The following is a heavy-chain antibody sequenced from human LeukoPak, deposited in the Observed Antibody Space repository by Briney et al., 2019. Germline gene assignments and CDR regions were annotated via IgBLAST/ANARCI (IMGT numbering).Heavy chain of an antibody. V-gene: IGHV4-39*07. J-gene: IGHJ6*03. CDR1: GGSISSSSYY. CDR3: ARESWSGAYYYYMDV. Sequence: SETLSLTCTVSGGSISSSSYYWGWIRQPPGKGLEWIGTIYYSGSTYYNPSLKSRVTMSVDTSKNQFSLKLSSVTAADTAVYYCARESWSGAYYYYMDVWGKGTTVTISS. D-gene: IGHD1-26*01. CDR2: IYYSGST.